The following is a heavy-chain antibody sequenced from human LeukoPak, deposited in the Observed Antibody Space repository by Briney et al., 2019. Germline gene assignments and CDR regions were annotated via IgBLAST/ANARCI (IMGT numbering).Heavy chain of an antibody. D-gene: IGHD3-10*01. CDR2: IWCDGSNK. CDR1: GFTFSGYD. J-gene: IGHJ4*02. Sequence: GRSLRLSCAASGFTFSGYDMHWVRQAPGKGLERVAVIWCDGSNKYYADSVKGRLTISRDNSKNTLYLQMNSLKTEDTAVYYCTTDLGEILLWFGDQQTYWGQGTLVTVSS. V-gene: IGHV3-33*01. CDR3: TTDLGEILLWFGDQQTY.